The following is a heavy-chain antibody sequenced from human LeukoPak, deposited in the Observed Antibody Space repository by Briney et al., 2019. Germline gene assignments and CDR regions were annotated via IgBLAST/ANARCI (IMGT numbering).Heavy chain of an antibody. J-gene: IGHJ6*02. CDR3: ARDSGTGSGSYYNYQYYYYGMDV. D-gene: IGHD3-10*01. CDR2: TYYRSKWYN. Sequence: SQTLSLTCAISGDSVSSNSAAWNWIRQSPSRGLEWLGRTYYRSKWYNDYAVSVKSRITINPDTSKNQFSLQLNSVTPKDTAVYYCARDSGTGSGSYYNYQYYYYGMDVWGQGTTVTVSS. CDR1: GDSVSSNSAA. V-gene: IGHV6-1*01.